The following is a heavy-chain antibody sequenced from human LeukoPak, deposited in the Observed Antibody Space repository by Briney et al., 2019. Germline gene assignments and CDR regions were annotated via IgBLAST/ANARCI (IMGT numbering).Heavy chain of an antibody. CDR2: IYTSGSS. D-gene: IGHD2-21*01. V-gene: IGHV4-4*07. CDR1: GASISSSS. J-gene: IGHJ4*02. Sequence: SGTLSLSCTDSGASISSSSWGWVRQPAGKGREWIGCIYTSGSSNYNPPLKSRFTISLDTSKNPFFLKLSSVTSAVTAAHYCARVIASSHFASWGQGTLVTVSS. CDR3: ARVIASSHFAS.